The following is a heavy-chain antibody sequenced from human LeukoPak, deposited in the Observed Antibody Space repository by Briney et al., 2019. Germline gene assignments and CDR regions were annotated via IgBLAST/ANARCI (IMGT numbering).Heavy chain of an antibody. CDR2: ISAYNGNT. CDR3: ARDLRSDGSGSYSPHDAFDI. J-gene: IGHJ3*02. Sequence: ASVKVSCKASGYTFTSYGISWVRQAPGQGLEWMGWISAYNGNTNYAQKLQGRVTMTTDTSTRTAHMELRSLRSDDTAVYYCARDLRSDGSGSYSPHDAFDIWGQGTMVTVSS. D-gene: IGHD3-10*01. CDR1: GYTFTSYG. V-gene: IGHV1-18*01.